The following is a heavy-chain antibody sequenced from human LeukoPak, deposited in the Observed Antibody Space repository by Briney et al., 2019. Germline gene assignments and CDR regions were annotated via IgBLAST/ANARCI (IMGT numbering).Heavy chain of an antibody. CDR3: AKTRVGIRGVYPTGAFDI. CDR1: GYTFTGYY. Sequence: GASVKVSCKASGYTFTGYYMHWVRQAPGQGLEWMGCIYPHSGGTDYAQKFQGRVTMTRDTSISAAYMELSRLRSDDTAVYYCAKTRVGIRGVYPTGAFDIWGQGTMVTVSS. D-gene: IGHD3-10*01. CDR2: IYPHSGGT. V-gene: IGHV1-2*02. J-gene: IGHJ3*02.